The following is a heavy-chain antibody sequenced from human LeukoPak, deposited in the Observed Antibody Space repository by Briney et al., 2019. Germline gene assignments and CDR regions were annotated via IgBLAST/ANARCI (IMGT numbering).Heavy chain of an antibody. Sequence: PSETLSLTCSVSGGSISGYYWSWIRQPAGEGLEWIGRIYSSGSTNYNPSLQSRVTMSVDTSKNQFSLKLSSVTAADTAVYYCARDSRGSGSYYSDFDYWGQGTLVTVSS. CDR1: GGSISGYY. J-gene: IGHJ4*02. V-gene: IGHV4-4*07. CDR3: ARDSRGSGSYYSDFDY. D-gene: IGHD3-10*01. CDR2: IYSSGST.